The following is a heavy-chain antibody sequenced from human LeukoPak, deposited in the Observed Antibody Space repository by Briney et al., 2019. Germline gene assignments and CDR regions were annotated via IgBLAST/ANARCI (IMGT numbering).Heavy chain of an antibody. CDR1: GGSISSYY. D-gene: IGHD6-13*01. CDR3: ARGRVSSWYYFDY. CDR2: IYTSGNT. Sequence: SETLSLTCTVSGGSISSYYWSWVRQPAGKGLEWIGRIYTSGNTNYNPSPKGRVTMSVDMSKNQFSLNLSSVTAADTAVYYCARGRVSSWYYFDYWGQGTLVTVSS. V-gene: IGHV4-4*07. J-gene: IGHJ4*02.